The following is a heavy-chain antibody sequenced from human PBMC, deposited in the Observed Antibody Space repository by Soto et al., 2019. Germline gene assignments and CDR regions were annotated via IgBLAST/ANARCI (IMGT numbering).Heavy chain of an antibody. CDR2: IYPGDSDT. Sequence: EVQLVQSGAEVKKPGESLKISCKGSGYSFVSYWIAWVRQMPGKGLEWMGGIYPGDSDTTYSPSIQGQVTISADKSSTTVYLQWNTLKASDTAMYYCAKTDGYDVEYWGQGTQVTVSS. D-gene: IGHD5-18*01. CDR1: GYSFVSYW. V-gene: IGHV5-51*01. J-gene: IGHJ4*02. CDR3: AKTDGYDVEY.